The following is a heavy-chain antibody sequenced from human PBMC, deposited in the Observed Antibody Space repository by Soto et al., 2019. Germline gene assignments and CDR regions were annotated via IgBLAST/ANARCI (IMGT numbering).Heavy chain of an antibody. CDR2: ISSSGSTI. CDR3: EREILWDIVVVPAAPGYGMDV. Sequence: GGSLRLSCAASGFTFSSYEMNWVRQAPGKGLEWVSYISSSGSTIYYADSVKGRFTISRDNAKNSLYLQMNSLRAEDTAVYYCEREILWDIVVVPAAPGYGMDVWGQGTTVTVSS. V-gene: IGHV3-48*03. D-gene: IGHD2-2*01. CDR1: GFTFSSYE. J-gene: IGHJ6*02.